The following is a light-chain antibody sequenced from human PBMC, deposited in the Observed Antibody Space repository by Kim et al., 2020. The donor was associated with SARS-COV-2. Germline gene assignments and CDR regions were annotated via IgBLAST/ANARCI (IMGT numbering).Light chain of an antibody. V-gene: IGKV4-1*01. J-gene: IGKJ1*01. Sequence: DIVMTQSPDSLAVSLGERATINCKSSQSVLYSSNNNNYLAWYQQRPGQPPKLLIYWASTRESGVPDRFSGSGSGTDFTLTISSLQAEDVAVYCCQQYYNIPWTFGQGTKVDIK. CDR3: QQYYNIPWT. CDR1: QSVLYSSNNNNY. CDR2: WAS.